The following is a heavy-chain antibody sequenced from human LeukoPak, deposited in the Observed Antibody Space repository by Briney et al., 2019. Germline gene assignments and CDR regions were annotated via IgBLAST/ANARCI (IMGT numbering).Heavy chain of an antibody. Sequence: GGSLRLSCAASGFTFSSYAMSWVRQAPGKGLEWVSGISGSGGSTYYADSVKGRFTISRDNSKNTLYLQMNSLRAEDTAVYHCAKDRGALGYCSGGTCYADYWGQGTLVTVSS. CDR3: AKDRGALGYCSGGTCYADY. CDR1: GFTFSSYA. CDR2: ISGSGGST. J-gene: IGHJ4*02. D-gene: IGHD2-15*01. V-gene: IGHV3-23*01.